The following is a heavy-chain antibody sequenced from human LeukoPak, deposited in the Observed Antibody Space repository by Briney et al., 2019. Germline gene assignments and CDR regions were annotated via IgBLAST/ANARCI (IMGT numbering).Heavy chain of an antibody. CDR3: ARVGYPTYYYDSSGYHFDY. Sequence: SETLSLTCTVSGGSISSGDYYWSWIRQPPGKGLEWIGYIYYSGSTYYNPSLKSRVTISVDTSKNQFSLKLSSVTAADTAVYYCARVGYPTYYYDSSGYHFDYGGQGTLVTVSS. V-gene: IGHV4-30-4*01. J-gene: IGHJ4*02. CDR2: IYYSGST. CDR1: GGSISSGDYY. D-gene: IGHD3-22*01.